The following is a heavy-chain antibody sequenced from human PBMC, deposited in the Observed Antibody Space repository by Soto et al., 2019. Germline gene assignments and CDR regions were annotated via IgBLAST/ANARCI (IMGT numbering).Heavy chain of an antibody. J-gene: IGHJ6*02. CDR3: AKTRGAMIYAISVYGMDV. CDR1: GFTFSSFA. CDR2: ISGSADST. D-gene: IGHD2-8*01. Sequence: EVQLLESGGGLVQPGGSLRLSCAASGFTFSSFALNWVRQAPGKGLEWVSIISGSADSTFYADSVKGRFTISRDNSKNMLYLQINSLRAEDTAVYYCAKTRGAMIYAISVYGMDVWGLVTTVTVSS. V-gene: IGHV3-23*01.